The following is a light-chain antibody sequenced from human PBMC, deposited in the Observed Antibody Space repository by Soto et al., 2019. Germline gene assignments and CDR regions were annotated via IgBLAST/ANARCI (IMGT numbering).Light chain of an antibody. CDR1: QSVSSRY. Sequence: EIWLTQSPGTLSWSPGESATLSCRASQSVSSRYLGWYQQRPGQAPRLLIYGASSRATGIPDRFSGSGSGTDFTLTISRLEPEDFAVYYCHQYDNSPLTFGGGTKVDIK. V-gene: IGKV3-20*01. J-gene: IGKJ4*01. CDR3: HQYDNSPLT. CDR2: GAS.